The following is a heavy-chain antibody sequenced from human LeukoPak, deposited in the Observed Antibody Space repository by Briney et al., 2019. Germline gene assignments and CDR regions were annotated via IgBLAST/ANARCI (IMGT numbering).Heavy chain of an antibody. J-gene: IGHJ4*02. CDR2: IYNGGSP. Sequence: GGSLRLSCAASGFTVSSNDVSWVRQAPGKGLEWVSVIYNGGSPYYADSVKGRFTISRDKSKNTLYLQLNSLRAEDTAVYYCAKIGANVGFWGQGTLVTVSS. D-gene: IGHD4/OR15-4a*01. V-gene: IGHV3-53*05. CDR3: AKIGANVGF. CDR1: GFTVSSND.